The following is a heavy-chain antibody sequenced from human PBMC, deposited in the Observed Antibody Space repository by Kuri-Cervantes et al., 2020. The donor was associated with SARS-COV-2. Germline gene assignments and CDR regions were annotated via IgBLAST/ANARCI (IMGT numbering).Heavy chain of an antibody. CDR3: ARATVVTGSDAFDI. D-gene: IGHD4-23*01. J-gene: IGHJ3*02. V-gene: IGHV4-34*01. CDR2: NNHSGST. Sequence: CAVYGGSLSGYYWTWNRQPPGKGLEWIGENNHSGSTNSNPSPKSRVTISVDTSKNQFSLQLNSVTPEDTAVYYWARATVVTGSDAFDIWGQGTMVTVSS. CDR1: GGSLSGYY.